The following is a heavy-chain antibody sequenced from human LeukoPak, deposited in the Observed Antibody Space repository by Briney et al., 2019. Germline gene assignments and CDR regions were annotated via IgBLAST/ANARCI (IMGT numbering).Heavy chain of an antibody. CDR3: ARDGRRSAYYYYMDV. D-gene: IGHD3-16*01. CDR2: FSGSGGST. V-gene: IGHV3-23*01. CDR1: GFTFSSYA. J-gene: IGHJ6*03. Sequence: GGSLRLSCAASGFTFSSYAMSWVRQAPGKGLEWVSSFSGSGGSTYYADSVKGRFTISRDNSKNTLYLQMNRLRAEDTALYYCARDGRRSAYYYYMDVWGKGTTVTVSS.